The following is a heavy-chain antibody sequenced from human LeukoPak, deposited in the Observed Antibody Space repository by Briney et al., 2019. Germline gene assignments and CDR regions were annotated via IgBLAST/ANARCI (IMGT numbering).Heavy chain of an antibody. CDR2: IRNDGSII. V-gene: IGHV3-30*02. CDR1: GFTFSSYG. J-gene: IGHJ4*02. Sequence: GGSLRLSCAASGFTFSSYGMHWIRQSPGKGLEWVAFIRNDGSIIYNADSVKGRFTISRDNSKNTLYLQMNSLRADDTAVYYCAKDTPLCYFDYWGQGTLVTVSS. CDR3: AKDTPLCYFDY. D-gene: IGHD3-16*01.